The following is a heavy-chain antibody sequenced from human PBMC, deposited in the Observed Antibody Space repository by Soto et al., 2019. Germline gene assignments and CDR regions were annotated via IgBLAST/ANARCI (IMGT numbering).Heavy chain of an antibody. V-gene: IGHV3-30*18. CDR3: AKDPRPGIAAAGSLVRLYFDY. Sequence: ESGGGVVQPGRSLRLSCAASGFTFSSYGMHWVRQAPGKGLEWVAVISYDGSNKYYADSVKGRFTISRDNSKNTLYLQMNSLRAEDTAVYYCAKDPRPGIAAAGSLVRLYFDYWGQGTLVTVSS. CDR1: GFTFSSYG. CDR2: ISYDGSNK. J-gene: IGHJ4*02. D-gene: IGHD6-13*01.